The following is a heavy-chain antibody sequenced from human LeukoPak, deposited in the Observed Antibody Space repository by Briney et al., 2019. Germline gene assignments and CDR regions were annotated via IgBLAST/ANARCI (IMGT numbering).Heavy chain of an antibody. CDR1: GFTFSSYE. V-gene: IGHV3-48*03. Sequence: GGSLRLSCAASGFTFSSYEMNWVRQAPGKGLEWVSYISSSGSTIYYADSVKRRFTISRDNAKNSLYLQMNSLRAEGTAVYHCARVRLVYRNYMDVWGKGSTVTISS. D-gene: IGHD3-16*02. CDR2: ISSSGSTI. CDR3: ARVRLVYRNYMDV. J-gene: IGHJ6*03.